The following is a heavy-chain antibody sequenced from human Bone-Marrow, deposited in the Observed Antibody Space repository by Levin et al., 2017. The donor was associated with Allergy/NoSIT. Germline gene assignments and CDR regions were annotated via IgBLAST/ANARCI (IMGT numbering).Heavy chain of an antibody. CDR3: ARDRGPNTIDF. D-gene: IGHD3-10*01. Sequence: GGSLRLSCEVSGFTFSTYWMSWVRQTAGKGLEWVANMNQDGSDKYYVDSVKDRFTISRDNAKSSVYLQMSSLRADDTAVYYCARDRGPNTIDFWGQGTLVTVSS. CDR1: GFTFSTYW. CDR2: MNQDGSDK. J-gene: IGHJ4*02. V-gene: IGHV3-7*01.